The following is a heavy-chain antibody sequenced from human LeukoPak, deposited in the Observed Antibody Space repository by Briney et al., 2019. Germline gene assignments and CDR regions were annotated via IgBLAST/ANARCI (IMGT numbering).Heavy chain of an antibody. J-gene: IGHJ6*03. V-gene: IGHV5-51*01. CDR3: ARHRECGGDCYSPYYYYYMDV. Sequence: GESLKISCKGSGYSFTSYWIGWVRQMPGKGLEWMGIIYPGDSDTRYSPSFQGQVTISADKSISTAYLQWSSLKASDTAMYYCARHRECGGDCYSPYYYYYMDVWGKGTTVTVSS. CDR2: IYPGDSDT. D-gene: IGHD2-21*01. CDR1: GYSFTSYW.